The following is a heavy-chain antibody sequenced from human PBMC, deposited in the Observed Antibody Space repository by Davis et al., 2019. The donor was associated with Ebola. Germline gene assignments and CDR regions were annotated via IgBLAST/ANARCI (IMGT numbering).Heavy chain of an antibody. V-gene: IGHV3-23*01. J-gene: IGHJ6*04. CDR1: GFTFSSYA. CDR3: ARAPWELLSSYYGMDV. CDR2: ISGSGGST. Sequence: GGSLRLSCAASGFTFSSYAMTWVRQAPGKGLEWVSGISGSGGSTYYADSVKGRFTISRDNSKNTLYLQMNSLRVEDTAVYYCARAPWELLSSYYGMDVWGKGTTVTVSS. D-gene: IGHD1-26*01.